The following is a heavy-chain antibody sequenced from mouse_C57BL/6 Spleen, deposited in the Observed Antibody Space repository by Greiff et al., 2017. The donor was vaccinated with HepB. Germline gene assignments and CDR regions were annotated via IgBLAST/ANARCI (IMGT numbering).Heavy chain of an antibody. Sequence: QVQLQQPGAELVKPGASVKMSCKASGYTFTSYWITWVKQRPGQGLEWIGDIYPGSGSTNYNEKFKSKATLTVDTSSSTAYMQLSSLTSEDSAAYYCARGYYGSSLYFDYWGQGTTLTVSS. CDR3: ARGYYGSSLYFDY. V-gene: IGHV1-55*01. CDR1: GYTFTSYW. D-gene: IGHD1-1*01. CDR2: IYPGSGST. J-gene: IGHJ2*01.